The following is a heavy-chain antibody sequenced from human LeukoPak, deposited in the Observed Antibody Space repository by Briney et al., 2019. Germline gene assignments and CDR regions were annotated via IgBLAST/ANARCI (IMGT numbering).Heavy chain of an antibody. V-gene: IGHV3-30*02. CDR1: GFTFSSYG. D-gene: IGHD6-13*01. Sequence: GGSLRLSCVVSGFTFSSYGMHWVRQAPGKGLEWVAFIRYDGSHKYYADSVKGRFTISRDNSKNTLYVQMNSLRAEDTAVYYCAKEGYSRGYYSYYYMDVWGKGTTVTVSS. CDR3: AKEGYSRGYYSYYYMDV. CDR2: IRYDGSHK. J-gene: IGHJ6*03.